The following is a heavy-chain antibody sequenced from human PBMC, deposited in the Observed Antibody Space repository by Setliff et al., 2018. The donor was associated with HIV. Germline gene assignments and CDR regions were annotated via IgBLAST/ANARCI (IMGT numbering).Heavy chain of an antibody. CDR2: IYYSGNS. CDR3: ARVGYHGSGRYSFDY. D-gene: IGHD3-10*01. J-gene: IGHJ4*02. V-gene: IGHV4-39*01. Sequence: SETLSLTCTVSGGSISSSSHHWSWIRQTPGKGLEWIGSIYYSGNSYYNPSLQSRVTISVDTSKNQFSLKLSSVTAAETAVYYCARVGYHGSGRYSFDYWGQGTLVTVSS. CDR1: GGSISSSSHH.